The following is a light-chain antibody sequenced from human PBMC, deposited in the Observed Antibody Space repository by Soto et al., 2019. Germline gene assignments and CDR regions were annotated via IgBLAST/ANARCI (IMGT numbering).Light chain of an antibody. Sequence: SYELTQPPSVSVGPGKTATITCGGNDIGSKSVHWYQQKPGQAPVVVISFNSARPSGTPERFAGSNSGNTATLTISRVEAGDEADYFCQVWYSDSEHVVFGGGTKVTVL. CDR1: DIGSKS. J-gene: IGLJ2*01. CDR2: FNS. CDR3: QVWYSDSEHVV. V-gene: IGLV3-21*04.